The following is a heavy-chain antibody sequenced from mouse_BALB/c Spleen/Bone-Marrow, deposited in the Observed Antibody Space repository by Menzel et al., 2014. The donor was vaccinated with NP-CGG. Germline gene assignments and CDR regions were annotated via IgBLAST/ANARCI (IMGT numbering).Heavy chain of an antibody. CDR1: GYTFTSYY. CDR2: IYPGNVNT. J-gene: IGHJ4*01. D-gene: IGHD1-1*01. Sequence: QVQLQQPGPELVKPGASVRISCKASGYTFTSYYIHWVKQRPGQGLEWIGWIYPGNVNTKYNEKFKGKATLTADKSSSTAYMQLSSLTSEDSAVYFFARFYYGSSYAMDYWGQGTSVTVSS. CDR3: ARFYYGSSYAMDY. V-gene: IGHV1S56*01.